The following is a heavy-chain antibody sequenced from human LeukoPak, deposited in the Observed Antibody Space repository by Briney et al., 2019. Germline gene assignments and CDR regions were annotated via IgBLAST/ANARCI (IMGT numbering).Heavy chain of an antibody. J-gene: IGHJ4*02. CDR3: ARQTTVTNGFDY. CDR1: GGSFSGYY. CDR2: INHSGST. Sequence: PSETLSLTCAVYGGSFSGYYWSWIRQPPGKGLEWIGEINHSGSTDYNPSLKSRVTISVDTSKNQFSLKLSSVTAADTAVYYCARQTTVTNGFDYWGQGTLVTVSS. V-gene: IGHV4-34*01. D-gene: IGHD4-17*01.